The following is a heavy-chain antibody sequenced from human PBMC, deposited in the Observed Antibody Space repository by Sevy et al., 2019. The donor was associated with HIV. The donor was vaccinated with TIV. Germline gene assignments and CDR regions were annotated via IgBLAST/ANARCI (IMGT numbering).Heavy chain of an antibody. D-gene: IGHD4-17*01. V-gene: IGHV3-49*03. J-gene: IGHJ4*02. CDR3: TRALATVVTPEYYFDY. Sequence: GGSLRLSCTASGFTFGDYAMSWFRQAPGKGLEWVAFIRRNSYEPYGGTTEYAASVKGRFTISRDDSKSIAYQQMNSLKTEDTAFYYCTRALATVVTPEYYFDYWGQGTLVTVSS. CDR1: GFTFGDYA. CDR2: IRRNSYEPYGGTT.